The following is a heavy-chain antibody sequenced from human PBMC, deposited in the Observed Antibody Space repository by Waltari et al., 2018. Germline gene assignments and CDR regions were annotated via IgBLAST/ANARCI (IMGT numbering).Heavy chain of an antibody. J-gene: IGHJ4*02. V-gene: IGHV4-39*07. D-gene: IGHD1-26*01. Sequence: QLQLQESGPGLVKPSETLSLTCTVSGGSISSSSYYWGWIRQPPGKGLECIGSIYYSGSTYYNPSLKSRVTISVDTSKNQFSLKLSSVTAADTAVYYCAREFAGTDVDYWGQGTLVTVSS. CDR2: IYYSGST. CDR1: GGSISSSSYY. CDR3: AREFAGTDVDY.